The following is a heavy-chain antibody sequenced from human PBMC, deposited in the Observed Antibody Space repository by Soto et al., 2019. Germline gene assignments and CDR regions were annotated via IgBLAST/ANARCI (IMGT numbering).Heavy chain of an antibody. Sequence: SETLSLTCTVSGCSISSSSYYWGWIRQPPGKGLEWIGSIYYSGSTYYNPSLRSRVTISVDTSKNQFSLKLSSVTAADTAVYYCAGWYSSSWYVFDYYGMDVWGQGTTVT. D-gene: IGHD6-13*01. CDR1: GCSISSSSYY. V-gene: IGHV4-39*01. CDR2: IYYSGST. CDR3: AGWYSSSWYVFDYYGMDV. J-gene: IGHJ6*02.